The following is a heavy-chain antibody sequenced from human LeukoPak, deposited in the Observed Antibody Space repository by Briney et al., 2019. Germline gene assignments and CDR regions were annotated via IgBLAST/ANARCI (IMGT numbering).Heavy chain of an antibody. CDR3: VRHNSSSWYEHFDY. D-gene: IGHD6-13*01. CDR1: GGSISSSSYC. CDR2: MYYSGST. J-gene: IGHJ4*02. V-gene: IGHV4-39*01. Sequence: SETLSLTCTVSGGSISSSSYCWGWIRQPPGKGLEWIGSMYYSGSTYYNPSLKSRVTISADTSKNQFSLKLSSVTAADTAVYYSVRHNSSSWYEHFDYWGQGTLVTVSS.